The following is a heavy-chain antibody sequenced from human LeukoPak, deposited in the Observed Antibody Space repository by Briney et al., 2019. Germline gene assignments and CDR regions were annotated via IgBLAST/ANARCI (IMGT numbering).Heavy chain of an antibody. J-gene: IGHJ4*02. V-gene: IGHV1-24*01. CDR2: FDPEDGET. Sequence: ASVKVSCKVSGYTLTELSMHWVRQAPGKGLGGWGGFDPEDGETIYAQKFQGRVTMTEDTSTDTAYMELSSLRSEDTAVYYCATPSNYGGNLHFDYWGQGTLVTVSS. D-gene: IGHD4-23*01. CDR1: GYTLTELS. CDR3: ATPSNYGGNLHFDY.